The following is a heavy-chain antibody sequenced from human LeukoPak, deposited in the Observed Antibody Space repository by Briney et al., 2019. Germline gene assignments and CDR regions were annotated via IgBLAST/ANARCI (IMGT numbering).Heavy chain of an antibody. D-gene: IGHD3-10*01. CDR1: GFTFSSYG. CDR2: IQYDGSHK. Sequence: PGGSLRLSCAASGFTFSSYGMHWVRQAPGKGLEWVAFIQYDGSHKYYADSVKGRFTISRDNSKNTLYLQMNSLRAEDTAVYYCARGRSGSYGFFDYWSLGNLVTVSS. CDR3: ARGRSGSYGFFDY. V-gene: IGHV3-30*02. J-gene: IGHJ4*02.